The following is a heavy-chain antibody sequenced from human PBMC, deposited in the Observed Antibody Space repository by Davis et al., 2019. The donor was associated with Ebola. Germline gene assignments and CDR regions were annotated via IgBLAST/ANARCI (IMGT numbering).Heavy chain of an antibody. V-gene: IGHV4-34*01. D-gene: IGHD3-10*01. CDR2: INHSGST. J-gene: IGHJ4*02. CDR3: AIHGDGSGSYYGRAVY. CDR1: GGSFSGYY. Sequence: ESLKISCAVYGGSFSGYYWSWIRQPPGKGLEWIGEINHSGSTYYNPSLKSRVTISVDTSKNQFSLKLSSVTAADTALYYCAIHGDGSGSYYGRAVYWGQRTLVTVSS.